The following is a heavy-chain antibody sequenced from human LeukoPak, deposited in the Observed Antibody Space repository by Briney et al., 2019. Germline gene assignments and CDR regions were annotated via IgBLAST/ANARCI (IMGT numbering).Heavy chain of an antibody. CDR1: GFTLSSYA. D-gene: IGHD3-22*01. CDR2: TSSSDSGK. V-gene: IGHV3-23*01. CDR3: AKEVVIGYYYDSSGRPFDY. Sequence: GGSLRLSCVVSGFTLSSYAMSWVRQAPGKGLEWVAATSSSDSGKYHADSVKGRFTISRDNSKNTLYPQMNSLRAEDTAVYYCAKEVVIGYYYDSSGRPFDYWGQGTLVTVSS. J-gene: IGHJ4*02.